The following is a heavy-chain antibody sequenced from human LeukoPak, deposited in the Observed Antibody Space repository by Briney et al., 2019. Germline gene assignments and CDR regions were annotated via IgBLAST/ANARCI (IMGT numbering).Heavy chain of an antibody. CDR2: ISSSSSTI. V-gene: IGHV3-48*01. CDR1: GFTFSSYS. D-gene: IGHD1-26*01. CDR3: ARAQWELAPFDY. J-gene: IGHJ4*02. Sequence: GGSLRLSCAASGFTFSSYSMNWVRQAPGKGLEWVSYISSSSSTIYYADSVKGRFTISRDNAKNSLYLQMNSLRAEDTAVYYCARAQWELAPFDYWGQGTLSPSPQ.